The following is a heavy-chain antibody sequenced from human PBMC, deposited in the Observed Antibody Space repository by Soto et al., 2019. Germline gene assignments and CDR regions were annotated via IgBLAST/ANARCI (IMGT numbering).Heavy chain of an antibody. CDR1: GYTFTSYA. CDR3: ARRIVVVTALDY. CDR2: INAGNGNT. Sequence: ASVKVSCKASGYTFTSYAMHWVRQAPGQRLEWMGWINAGNGNTKYSQKFQGRVTITRDTSASTAYMELSSLRSEDTAVYYCARRIVVVTALDYWGQGTRVTVAS. V-gene: IGHV1-3*01. D-gene: IGHD2-21*02. J-gene: IGHJ4*02.